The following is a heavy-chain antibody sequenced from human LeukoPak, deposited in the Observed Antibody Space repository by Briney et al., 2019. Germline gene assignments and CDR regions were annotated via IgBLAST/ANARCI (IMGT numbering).Heavy chain of an antibody. J-gene: IGHJ4*02. Sequence: SVKVSCKASGGTFSSYAISWVRQAPGQGLEWMGGIIPIFGTANYAQKSQGRVTITADESTSTAYMELSSLRSEDTAVYYCARGKEAAIPFDYWGQGTLVTVSS. V-gene: IGHV1-69*01. CDR3: ARGKEAAIPFDY. D-gene: IGHD2-2*02. CDR1: GGTFSSYA. CDR2: IIPIFGTA.